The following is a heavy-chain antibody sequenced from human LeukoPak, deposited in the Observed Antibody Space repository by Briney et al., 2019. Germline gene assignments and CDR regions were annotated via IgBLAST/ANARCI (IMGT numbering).Heavy chain of an antibody. Sequence: PGRSLRLSRAASGFTFSSYAMHWVRQAPGKGLEWVAVISYDGSNKYYADSVKGRFTISRDNSKNTLYLQMNSLRAEDTAVYYCARDLVFGSGRSLGAFDIWGQGTMVTVSS. J-gene: IGHJ3*02. CDR3: ARDLVFGSGRSLGAFDI. V-gene: IGHV3-30*04. CDR1: GFTFSSYA. CDR2: ISYDGSNK. D-gene: IGHD3-10*01.